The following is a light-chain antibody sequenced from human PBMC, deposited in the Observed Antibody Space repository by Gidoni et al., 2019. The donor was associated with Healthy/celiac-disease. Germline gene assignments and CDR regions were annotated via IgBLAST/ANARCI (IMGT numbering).Light chain of an antibody. CDR2: GIS. J-gene: IGKJ5*01. Sequence: LLLTQSPVTLSVSPGERATLSCRASQAVVSNYLAWYQQKPGQAPRLLIFGISTRATDIPDRFSGSGSGTEFTLTINSLQSEDYAVYYCQQYSQWPITFGQXTRLEIK. CDR3: QQYSQWPIT. CDR1: QAVVSN. V-gene: IGKV3-15*01.